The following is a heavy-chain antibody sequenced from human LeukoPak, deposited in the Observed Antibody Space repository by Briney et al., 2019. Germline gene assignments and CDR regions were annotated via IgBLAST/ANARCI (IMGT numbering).Heavy chain of an antibody. CDR3: AREGLRFLEWLWEHDAFDI. J-gene: IGHJ3*02. CDR1: GFTFSSYW. Sequence: GGSLRLSCAASGFTFSSYWMSWVRQAPGKGLEWVANIKQDGSEKYYVDSVKGRFTISRDNAKNSLYLQMNSLRAEDTAVYYCAREGLRFLEWLWEHDAFDIWGQGTMVTVSS. D-gene: IGHD3-3*01. V-gene: IGHV3-7*01. CDR2: IKQDGSEK.